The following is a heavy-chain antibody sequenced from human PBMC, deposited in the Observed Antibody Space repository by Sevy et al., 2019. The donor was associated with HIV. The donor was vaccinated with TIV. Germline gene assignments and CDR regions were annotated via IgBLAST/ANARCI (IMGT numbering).Heavy chain of an antibody. D-gene: IGHD5-18*01. CDR1: GGSISSYY. J-gene: IGHJ4*02. CDR2: IYYSGST. Sequence: SETLSLTCTVSGGSISSYYWSWIRQPPGKGLEWIGYIYYSGSTNYNPSLKSRVTISVDTSKNQFSLKLSSVTAADTAVYCCARGIRGYSYGAFDYWGQGTLVTVSS. CDR3: ARGIRGYSYGAFDY. V-gene: IGHV4-59*01.